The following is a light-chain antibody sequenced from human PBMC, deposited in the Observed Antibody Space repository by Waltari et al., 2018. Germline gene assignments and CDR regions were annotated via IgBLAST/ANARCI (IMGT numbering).Light chain of an antibody. CDR3: QHYYNAPFT. CDR2: SAS. J-gene: IGKJ3*01. CDR1: QAISNS. V-gene: IGKV1-NL1*01. Sequence: IHMTQSPSSLSASLGDRVTITCRASQAISNSLAWYQQRPGKAPKLLLYSASKLETGVTSRFSGSGSGTDYTLTISSLQPEDFATYYCQHYYNAPFTFGPGTKVDVK.